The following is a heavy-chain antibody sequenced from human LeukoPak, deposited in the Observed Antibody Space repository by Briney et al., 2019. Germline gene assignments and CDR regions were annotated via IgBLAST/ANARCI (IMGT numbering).Heavy chain of an antibody. CDR1: GGSISSYY. CDR3: ARDETNDYGGNWFDP. J-gene: IGHJ5*02. CDR2: IYYSGST. V-gene: IGHV4-59*01. D-gene: IGHD4-23*01. Sequence: SETLSLTCTVSGGSISSYYWSWIRQPPGKGLEWIGYIYYSGSTNYNPSFKSRVTISVDTSKNQFSLKLSSVTAADTAVYYCARDETNDYGGNWFDPWGQGTLVTVSS.